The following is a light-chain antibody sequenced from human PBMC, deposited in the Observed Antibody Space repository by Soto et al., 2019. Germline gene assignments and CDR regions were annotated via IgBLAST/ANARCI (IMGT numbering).Light chain of an antibody. Sequence: QPVLTQPRSVSGSPGQSVTISCTGTSSDVGGYNYVSWYQQYPGKAPKLIIFDVVKRPSGVPDRFSGSKSGNTASLTISGLQAEDEADYYCCSYAGTYTLWVFGGGTKLTVL. CDR1: SSDVGGYNY. V-gene: IGLV2-11*01. CDR3: CSYAGTYTLWV. CDR2: DVV. J-gene: IGLJ3*02.